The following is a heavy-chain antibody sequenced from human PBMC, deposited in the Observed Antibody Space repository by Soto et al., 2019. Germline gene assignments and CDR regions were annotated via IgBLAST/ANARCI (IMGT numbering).Heavy chain of an antibody. CDR3: AMSVMVRGGIPWFDP. V-gene: IGHV1-24*01. J-gene: IGHJ5*02. D-gene: IGHD3-10*01. CDR2: FDPEDGET. CDR1: GYTLTGIS. Sequence: GASVKVSCKVSGYTLTGISMHWVRQAPGKGLEWMGGFDPEDGETIYAQKFQGRVTMTEDTSTDTAYMELSSLRSEDTAVYYCAMSVMVRGGIPWFDPWGQGTLVTVSS.